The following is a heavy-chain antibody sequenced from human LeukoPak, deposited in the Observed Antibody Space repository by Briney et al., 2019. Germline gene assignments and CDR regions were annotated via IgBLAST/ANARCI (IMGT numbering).Heavy chain of an antibody. CDR1: GGSISSGDYY. CDR2: IYYSGST. Sequence: PSETLSLTCTVSGGSISSGDYYWSWIRQPPGKGLEWIGYIYYSGSTYYNPSLKSRVTISVDTSKNQFSLKLSSVTAADTAVYYCARGLRYYYDSSGFPSRGHYWYFDLWGRGTLVTVPS. CDR3: ARGLRYYYDSSGFPSRGHYWYFDL. D-gene: IGHD3-22*01. J-gene: IGHJ2*01. V-gene: IGHV4-30-4*01.